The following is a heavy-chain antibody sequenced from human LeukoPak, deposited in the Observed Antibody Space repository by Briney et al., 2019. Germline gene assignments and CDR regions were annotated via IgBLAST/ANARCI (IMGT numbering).Heavy chain of an antibody. CDR2: IYYSGST. CDR1: GGSISSYY. Sequence: SETLSLTCTVSGGSISSYYWSWIRQPPGKGQEWIGYIYYSGSTNYNPSLKSRVTISVDTSKNQFSLKLSSVTAADTAVYYCARLYYDSMDFDYWGQGTLVTVSS. CDR3: ARLYYDSMDFDY. V-gene: IGHV4-59*08. D-gene: IGHD3-22*01. J-gene: IGHJ4*02.